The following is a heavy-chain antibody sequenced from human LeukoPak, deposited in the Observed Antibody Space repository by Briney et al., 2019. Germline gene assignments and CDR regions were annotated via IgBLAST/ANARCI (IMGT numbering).Heavy chain of an antibody. J-gene: IGHJ4*02. Sequence: PGRSLRLSCAASGFTFSSYAMHWVRQAPGKGLEWVAVISYDGSNKYYADSVKGRFTISRDNSKNTLYLQMNSLRAEDTAVYYCAKAHYDSSGYYYVGHLHFDYWGQGTLVTVSS. CDR3: AKAHYDSSGYYYVGHLHFDY. CDR1: GFTFSSYA. CDR2: ISYDGSNK. V-gene: IGHV3-30-3*01. D-gene: IGHD3-22*01.